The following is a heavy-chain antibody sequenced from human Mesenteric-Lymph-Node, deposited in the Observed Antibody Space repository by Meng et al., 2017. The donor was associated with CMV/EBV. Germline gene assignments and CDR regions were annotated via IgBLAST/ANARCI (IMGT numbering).Heavy chain of an antibody. V-gene: IGHV4-39*07. J-gene: IGHJ4*02. CDR1: GGSISSSIYY. D-gene: IGHD2-2*01. Sequence: SETLSLTCTVPGGSISSSIYYWGWIRQPPGKGLEWIGNIYYSGSTHYNPSLNSRVTVSLDTSRNQFSLDMNSVTAADTAVYYCARSREYCSSTRCVNGGEFDDWGQGTLVTVSS. CDR2: IYYSGST. CDR3: ARSREYCSSTRCVNGGEFDD.